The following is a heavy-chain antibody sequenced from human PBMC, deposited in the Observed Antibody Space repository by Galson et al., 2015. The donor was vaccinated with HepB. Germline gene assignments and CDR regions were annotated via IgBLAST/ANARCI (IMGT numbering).Heavy chain of an antibody. V-gene: IGHV1-18*03. CDR1: GYTFSTYS. J-gene: IGHJ5*02. CDR2: ISPYNRDI. Sequence: SVKVSCKASGYTFSTYSITWVRQAPGQGLEWMGWISPYNRDIKYARKFQGRVTMTTDTFTSTAYMELRSLRSDDMAFYYCARGALVGVVGGSQNNWFAPWGQGTLVTVSS. D-gene: IGHD2-15*01. CDR3: ARGALVGVVGGSQNNWFAP.